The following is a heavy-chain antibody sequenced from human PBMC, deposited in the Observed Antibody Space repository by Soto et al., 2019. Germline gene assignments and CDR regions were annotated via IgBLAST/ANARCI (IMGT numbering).Heavy chain of an antibody. J-gene: IGHJ6*02. D-gene: IGHD3-9*01. CDR3: ASPSPKTGYYNTIYYYGMDV. CDR2: IIPIFGTA. CDR1: GGTFSSYA. Sequence: ASVKVSCKASGGTFSSYAISWVRQAPGQGLEWMGGIIPIFGTANYAQKFQGRVTITADKSTSTAYMELNSLRAEDTAVYYCASPSPKTGYYNTIYYYGMDVWGQGTTVTVSS. V-gene: IGHV1-69*06.